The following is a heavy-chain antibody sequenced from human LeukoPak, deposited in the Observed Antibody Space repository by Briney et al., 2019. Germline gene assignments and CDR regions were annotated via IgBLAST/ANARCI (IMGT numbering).Heavy chain of an antibody. CDR2: ISYDGSNK. J-gene: IGHJ6*02. V-gene: IGHV3-30*04. CDR1: GFTFSSYA. D-gene: IGHD6-19*01. Sequence: AGGSLRLSCAASGFTFSSYAMHWVRQAPGKGLEWVAVISYDGSNKYYADSVKGRFTISRDNSKNTLYLQMNSLRAEDTAVYYCAKDLGYSSGWYLSPPYYGMDVWGQGTTVTVSS. CDR3: AKDLGYSSGWYLSPPYYGMDV.